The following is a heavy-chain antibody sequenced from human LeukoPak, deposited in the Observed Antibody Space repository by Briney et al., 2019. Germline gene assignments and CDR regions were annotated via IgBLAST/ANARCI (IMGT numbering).Heavy chain of an antibody. V-gene: IGHV3-23*01. CDR1: GFTSSYYA. CDR2: IIGSGGST. CDR3: AKESVAGDAFDI. J-gene: IGHJ3*02. D-gene: IGHD6-19*01. Sequence: GGSLRLSCAASGFTSSYYAMSRVRQAPGKGLEWVSAIIGSGGSTYYADSVKGRFTISRDNSKNTLSLQMNSLRAEDTAVYYCAKESVAGDAFDIWGQGTMVTVST.